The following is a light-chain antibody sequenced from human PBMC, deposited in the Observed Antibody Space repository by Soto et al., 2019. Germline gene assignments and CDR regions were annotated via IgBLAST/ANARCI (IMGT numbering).Light chain of an antibody. CDR2: DVS. V-gene: IGLV2-14*01. CDR3: SSFSTGSSPVL. CDR1: SSDIGGFDY. J-gene: IGLJ2*01. Sequence: QSALTQPASVSGSPGQSITISCTGTSSDIGGFDYVSWYQQHPGKAPKLIISDVSDRPSGISHRFSGSKSDSTASLTISGLQAEDEADYYCSSFSTGSSPVLFGGGTKVTVL.